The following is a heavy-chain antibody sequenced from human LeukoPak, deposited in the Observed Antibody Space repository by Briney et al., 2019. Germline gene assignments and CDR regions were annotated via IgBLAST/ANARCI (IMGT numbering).Heavy chain of an antibody. Sequence: MGWISAYNCNTNYAQKLQGRVTMTTDTSTSTAYMELRSLRSDDTAVYYCARGVGVERVFDYWGQGTLVTVSS. D-gene: IGHD3-3*01. J-gene: IGHJ4*02. CDR2: ISAYNCNT. CDR3: ARGVGVERVFDY. V-gene: IGHV1-18*01.